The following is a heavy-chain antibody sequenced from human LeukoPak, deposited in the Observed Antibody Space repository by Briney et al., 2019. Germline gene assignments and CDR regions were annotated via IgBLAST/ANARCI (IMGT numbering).Heavy chain of an antibody. D-gene: IGHD6-6*01. CDR3: ARDGYSSSSLYYYYMDV. CDR1: GFTFSSYG. Sequence: GGSLRLSCAASGFTFSSYGMLWVRQAPGKGLEWVAVIWYDGSNKYYADSVKGRFTISRDNSKNTLYLQMNSLRAEDTAVYYCARDGYSSSSLYYYYMDVWGKGTTVTVSS. J-gene: IGHJ6*03. V-gene: IGHV3-33*01. CDR2: IWYDGSNK.